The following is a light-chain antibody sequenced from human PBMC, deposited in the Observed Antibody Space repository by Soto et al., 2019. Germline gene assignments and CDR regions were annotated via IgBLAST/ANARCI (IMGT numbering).Light chain of an antibody. CDR3: QQYGSSPT. V-gene: IGKV3-20*01. CDR1: QSVSGSY. J-gene: IGKJ4*01. Sequence: EIVLTQSPGTLSLSPGERATLSCRASQSVSGSYLAWYQQKPGQAPRLLIYGASSRVTGIPDRFSGSGSGTDFTLTISRLEPEDFAVYYCQQYGSSPTFGGGTKVEIK. CDR2: GAS.